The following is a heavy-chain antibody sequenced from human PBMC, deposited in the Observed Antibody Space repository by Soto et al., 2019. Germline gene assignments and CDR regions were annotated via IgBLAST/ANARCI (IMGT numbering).Heavy chain of an antibody. CDR2: IKRDGSEK. D-gene: IGHD1-26*01. V-gene: IGHV3-7*03. CDR1: GFNFGSYW. J-gene: IGHJ4*02. Sequence: GGSLRLSCVASGFNFGSYWMSWVRQAPGKGLEWLATIKRDGSEKKYVDSVKGRFTTSRDNAKNSLYLQMNSLRAEDTAVYYYAKTPSKSLGAPHAYLFDYCGQ. CDR3: AKTPSKSLGAPHAYLFDY.